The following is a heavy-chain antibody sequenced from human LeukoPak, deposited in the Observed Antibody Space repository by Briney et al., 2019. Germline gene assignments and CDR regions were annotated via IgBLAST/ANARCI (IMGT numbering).Heavy chain of an antibody. J-gene: IGHJ4*02. CDR3: AREHVGYSSGWHDLDF. CDR1: GGSISSNF. CDR2: IYTSGIT. V-gene: IGHV4-4*07. Sequence: TSETLSLTCSVSGGSISSNFWSWIRQPAGKGLEWIGRIYTSGITNYNPSLKSRVTMSVDTSKKQFSLSLSSVTAADTAVYYCAREHVGYSSGWHDLDFWGRGALVTVSS. D-gene: IGHD6-19*01.